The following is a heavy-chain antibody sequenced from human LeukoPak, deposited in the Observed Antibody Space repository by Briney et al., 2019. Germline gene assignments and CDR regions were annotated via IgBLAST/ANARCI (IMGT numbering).Heavy chain of an antibody. D-gene: IGHD4-23*01. Sequence: ASVKVSCKASGGTFSSYAISWVRQAPGQGLEWMGRIIPILGIANYAQKFQGRVTITADKSTSTAYMELSSLRSEDTAVYYCARVTLNGGLSDYWGQGTLVTVSS. J-gene: IGHJ4*02. CDR3: ARVTLNGGLSDY. V-gene: IGHV1-69*04. CDR1: GGTFSSYA. CDR2: IIPILGIA.